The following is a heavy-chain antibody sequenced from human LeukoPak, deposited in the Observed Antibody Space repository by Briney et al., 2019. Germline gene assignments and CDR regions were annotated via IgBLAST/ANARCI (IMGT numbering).Heavy chain of an antibody. D-gene: IGHD3-22*01. V-gene: IGHV1-69*13. CDR2: IIPIFGTA. Sequence: GASVKVSCKASGGTFSSYAISRVRQAPGQGLEWMGGIIPIFGTANYAQKFQGRVTITADESTSTAYMELSSLRSEDTAVYYCARAPLYYYDSSGYLGMVYWGQGTLVTVSS. CDR1: GGTFSSYA. CDR3: ARAPLYYYDSSGYLGMVY. J-gene: IGHJ4*02.